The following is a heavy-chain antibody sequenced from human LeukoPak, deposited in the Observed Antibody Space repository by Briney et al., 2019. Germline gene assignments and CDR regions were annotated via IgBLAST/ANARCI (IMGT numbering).Heavy chain of an antibody. V-gene: IGHV1-8*01. CDR1: GYTFTSYD. Sequence: GASVKVSCKASGYTFTSYDINWVRQATGQGLEWMGWMNPNSGNTGCAQKFQGRVTMTRNTSISTAYMELSSLRSEDTAVYYCARGGLRFLEWLWTHAFDIWGQGTMVTVSS. CDR2: MNPNSGNT. J-gene: IGHJ3*02. D-gene: IGHD3-3*01. CDR3: ARGGLRFLEWLWTHAFDI.